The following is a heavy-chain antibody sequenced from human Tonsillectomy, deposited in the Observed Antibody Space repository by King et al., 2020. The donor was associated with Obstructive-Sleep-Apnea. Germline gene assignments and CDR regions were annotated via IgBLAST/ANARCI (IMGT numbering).Heavy chain of an antibody. D-gene: IGHD2-15*01. J-gene: IGHJ4*02. Sequence: LQLQESGPGLVKPSETLSLTCTVSGGSISSSSYYWGWIRQPPGKGLEWIGNIYYSGNTYYNPSLKSRVTISVDTSKNQFSLKLSSVTAADTAVYYCASKPDILVLLTAKYYFDYWGQGTLVTVSS. V-gene: IGHV4-39*07. CDR1: GGSISSSSYY. CDR3: ASKPDILVLLTAKYYFDY. CDR2: IYYSGNT.